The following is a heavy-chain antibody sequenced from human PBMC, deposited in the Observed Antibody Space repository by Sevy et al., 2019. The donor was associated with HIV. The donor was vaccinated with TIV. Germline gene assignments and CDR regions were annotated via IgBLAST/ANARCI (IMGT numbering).Heavy chain of an antibody. J-gene: IGHJ4*02. D-gene: IGHD3-3*02. V-gene: IGHV3-23*01. CDR1: GFPFSNNW. CDR3: ARGWPIHL. Sequence: GGSLRLSCAASGFPFSNNWMTWVRQAPGKGLEWVSTTPTSGISTFYANSVKGRFIISRDNSKSTLYLEMNSLRVEDTALYYCARGWPIHLWGQGTLVTVSS. CDR2: TPTSGIST.